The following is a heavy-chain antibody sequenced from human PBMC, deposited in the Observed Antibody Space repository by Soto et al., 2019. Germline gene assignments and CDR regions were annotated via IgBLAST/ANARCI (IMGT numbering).Heavy chain of an antibody. CDR1: FTFAAYS. J-gene: IGHJ6*02. D-gene: IGHD2-15*01. CDR2: ISWDGGST. CDR3: AKDITPYIVVVVAASFLRSPLYGMDV. V-gene: IGHV3-43*01. Sequence: FTFAAYSLHSFRELTGRPKEWVSLISWDGGSTYYADSVKGRFTISRDNSKNSLYLQMNSLRTEDTALYYCAKDITPYIVVVVAASFLRSPLYGMDVWGQGT.